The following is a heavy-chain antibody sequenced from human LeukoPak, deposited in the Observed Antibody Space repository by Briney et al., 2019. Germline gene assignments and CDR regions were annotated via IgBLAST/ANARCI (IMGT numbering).Heavy chain of an antibody. V-gene: IGHV4-39*01. CDR3: AKRIRSDWYFDF. CDR1: GDSISSSSSC. J-gene: IGHJ4*02. D-gene: IGHD6-19*01. Sequence: SETLSLTCTVSGDSISSSSSCWGWIRQPPGKGLEWIGNIYHAGNTYYNPSLKSRVTISVDTSKNQFSLKLSSVTAADTAVYYCAKRIRSDWYFDFWGQGTLVTVSS. CDR2: IYHAGNT.